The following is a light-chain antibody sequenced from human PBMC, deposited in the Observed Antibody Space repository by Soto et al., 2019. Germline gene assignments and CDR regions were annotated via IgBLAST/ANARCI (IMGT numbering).Light chain of an antibody. V-gene: IGKV3-20*01. CDR2: GAS. CDR1: PSINSRY. Sequence: EMVLPQSPGTLSLSPGERATLSGRTSPSINSRYLDWYQQKPGQAPMLLIYGASSRAAGIPDRFGVSGSGTDFTLTISRLEPIDFAVYYCQQFGSSHGFTFGPGTKVDIK. J-gene: IGKJ3*01. CDR3: QQFGSSHGFT.